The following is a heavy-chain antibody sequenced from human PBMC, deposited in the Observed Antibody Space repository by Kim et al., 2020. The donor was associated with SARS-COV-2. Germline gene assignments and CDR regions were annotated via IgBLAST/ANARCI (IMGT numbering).Heavy chain of an antibody. Sequence: GGSLRLSCAASGFTVSSNYMSWVRQAPGKGLEWVSVIYSGGSTHYADSVKVRFTISRDNSKNTLYLQMNSLRAEDTAVYYCARDYYDSSGYYYSFDYCG. CDR1: GFTVSSNY. V-gene: IGHV3-66*01. CDR2: IYSGGST. CDR3: ARDYYDSSGYYYSFDY. D-gene: IGHD3-22*01. J-gene: IGHJ4*01.